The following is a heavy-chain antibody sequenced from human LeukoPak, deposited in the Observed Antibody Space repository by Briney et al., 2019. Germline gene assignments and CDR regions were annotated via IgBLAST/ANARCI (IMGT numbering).Heavy chain of an antibody. CDR1: GLTVSSNY. D-gene: IGHD2-21*02. Sequence: GESLRLSCVASGLTVSSNYMSWVRQAPGKGLEWVSVTYSGGNTYYADSVKGRFTISRDNSKNTLYLHMNSLRAEDTAFYYCARGRSGVTALDYWGQGTLVTVSS. CDR3: ARGRSGVTALDY. CDR2: TYSGGNT. V-gene: IGHV3-53*01. J-gene: IGHJ4*02.